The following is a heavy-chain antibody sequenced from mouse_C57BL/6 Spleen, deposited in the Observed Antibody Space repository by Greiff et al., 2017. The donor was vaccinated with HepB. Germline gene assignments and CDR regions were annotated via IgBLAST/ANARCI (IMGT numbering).Heavy chain of an antibody. Sequence: EVKVVESGGGLVKPGGSLKLSCAASGFTFSSYAMSWVRQTPEKRLEWVATISDGGSYTYYPDNVKGRFTISRDNAKNNLYLQMSHLKSEDTAMYYCARDLGYGEKDYFDYWGQGTTLTVSS. CDR2: ISDGGSYT. V-gene: IGHV5-4*01. D-gene: IGHD3-2*02. J-gene: IGHJ2*01. CDR1: GFTFSSYA. CDR3: ARDLGYGEKDYFDY.